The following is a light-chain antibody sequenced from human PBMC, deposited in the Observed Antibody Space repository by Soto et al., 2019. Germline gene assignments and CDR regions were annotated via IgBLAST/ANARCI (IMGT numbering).Light chain of an antibody. J-gene: IGKJ1*01. V-gene: IGKV3-20*01. Sequence: EIVLTQSPGTLSLSPGERATLPCRASQSVTSASLAWYQQRPGQAPRLLIYGVSNRATGIPDRFSGGGSGTDFTLAISRLEPEDCAVYYCQQYDRSLWTFGQGTKVEIK. CDR3: QQYDRSLWT. CDR2: GVS. CDR1: QSVTSAS.